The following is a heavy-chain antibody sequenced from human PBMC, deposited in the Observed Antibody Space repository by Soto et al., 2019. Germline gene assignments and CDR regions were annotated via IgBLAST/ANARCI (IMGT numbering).Heavy chain of an antibody. CDR3: ARRGYYDSSGGGDYFAY. V-gene: IGHV4-39*01. CDR2: IYYSGST. J-gene: IGHJ4*02. Sequence: QLQLQESGPGLVKPSETLSLTCTVSGGSISSSSYYWGWIRQPPGKGLEWIGSIYYSGSTYYNPSLKSRVTISVDTSKNQFSLKLSSVTAADTAVYYCARRGYYDSSGGGDYFAYWGQGTLVTVSS. CDR1: GGSISSSSYY. D-gene: IGHD3-22*01.